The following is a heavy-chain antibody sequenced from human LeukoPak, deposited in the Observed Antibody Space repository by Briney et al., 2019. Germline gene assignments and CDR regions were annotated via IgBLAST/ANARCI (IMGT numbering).Heavy chain of an antibody. J-gene: IGHJ4*02. CDR3: ARTGYSYGYLFFDY. V-gene: IGHV4-59*11. CDR2: IYYSGST. Sequence: SETLSLTCTVSGGSISSHYWSWIRQPPGKGLEWIGYIYYSGSTNYNPSLKSRVTISVDTSKNQFSLKLSSVTAADTAVYYCARTGYSYGYLFFDYWGQGTLVTVSS. CDR1: GGSISSHY. D-gene: IGHD5-18*01.